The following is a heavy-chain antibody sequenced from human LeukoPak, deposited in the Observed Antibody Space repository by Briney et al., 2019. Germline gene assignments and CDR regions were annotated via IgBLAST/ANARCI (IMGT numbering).Heavy chain of an antibody. CDR3: ARGLGYCSGGSCLTFDY. J-gene: IGHJ4*02. D-gene: IGHD2-15*01. V-gene: IGHV3-21*01. CDR1: GFTFSSYS. CDR2: ISSSSSYI. Sequence: GGSLRLSCAASGFTFSSYSMNWVRQARGKGLEWVSSISSSSSYIYYADSVKGRFTISRDNAKNSLYLQMNSLRAEDTAVYYCARGLGYCSGGSCLTFDYWGQGTLVTVSS.